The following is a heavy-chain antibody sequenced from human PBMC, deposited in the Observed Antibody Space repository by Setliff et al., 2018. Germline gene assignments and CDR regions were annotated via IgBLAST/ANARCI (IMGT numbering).Heavy chain of an antibody. CDR1: GFTFSSYA. D-gene: IGHD3-22*01. Sequence: GSLRLSCAASGFTFSSYAMSWVRQAPGKGLEWVSTISDSGGSTYYADSVKGRFTISRDNSKNTLYLQMNSLRAEDTAVYYCAKIRYYYDSSGYYYRFDYFYYYMDVWGKGTTVTVSS. CDR3: AKIRYYYDSSGYYYRFDYFYYYMDV. V-gene: IGHV3-23*01. J-gene: IGHJ6*03. CDR2: ISDSGGST.